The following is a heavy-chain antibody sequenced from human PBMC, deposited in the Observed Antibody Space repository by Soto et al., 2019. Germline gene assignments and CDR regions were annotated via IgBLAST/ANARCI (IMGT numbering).Heavy chain of an antibody. D-gene: IGHD3-22*01. J-gene: IGHJ5*02. CDR1: GFTFSRYA. Sequence: QVQLVESGGGVVQPGRSLRLSCATSGFTFSRYAMHWVRQAPGKGLEWVALISYDGSNKYYADPVKGRFTISRDNSNNTPSLQINSLRAENTAVYYCATSLDYYDSSVSTLGWFDPWGHGTLVTVSS. CDR3: ATSLDYYDSSVSTLGWFDP. V-gene: IGHV3-30-3*01. CDR2: ISYDGSNK.